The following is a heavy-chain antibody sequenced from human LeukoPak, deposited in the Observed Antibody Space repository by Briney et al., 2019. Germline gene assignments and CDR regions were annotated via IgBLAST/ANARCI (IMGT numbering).Heavy chain of an antibody. D-gene: IGHD6-19*01. CDR2: INPISGDT. CDR1: GYTFTNFY. J-gene: IGHJ4*02. V-gene: IGHV1-2*02. Sequence: ASVKVSCKASGYTFTNFYIHWGRQAPGQGLEWMGWINPISGDTNNAQKFQGRVTMTRDSSISTAYMELSSLRSDDTAVYFCAREGVRQWLVPFDSWGQGTLVTVSS. CDR3: AREGVRQWLVPFDS.